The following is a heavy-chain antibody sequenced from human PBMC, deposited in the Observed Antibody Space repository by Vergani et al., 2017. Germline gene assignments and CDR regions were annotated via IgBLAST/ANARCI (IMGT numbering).Heavy chain of an antibody. D-gene: IGHD6-13*01. J-gene: IGHJ4*02. V-gene: IGHV4-59*01. CDR2: IYYSGST. Sequence: QVQLQESGPGLVKPSETLSLTCTVSGGSISSYYWSWIRQPPGKGLEWIGYIYYSGSTNYNPSLKSRVTISVDTSKNQFSLKLSSVTAADTAVYSCARGGSSSWYCDYWGQGTLVTVSS. CDR1: GGSISSYY. CDR3: ARGGSSSWYCDY.